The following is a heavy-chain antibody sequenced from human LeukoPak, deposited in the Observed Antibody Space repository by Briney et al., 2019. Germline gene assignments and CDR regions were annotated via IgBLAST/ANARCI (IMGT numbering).Heavy chain of an antibody. CDR1: GYTFTSYD. J-gene: IGHJ4*02. Sequence: ASVKVSCKASGYTFTSYDINWVRQATGQGLEWMGWMNPNSGNTGYAQKFQGRVTMTRNTSISTAYMELNSLRAEDTAVYYCARDRYCTTTRCSDYWGQGTLVTVSS. CDR3: ARDRYCTTTRCSDY. V-gene: IGHV1-8*01. D-gene: IGHD2-2*01. CDR2: MNPNSGNT.